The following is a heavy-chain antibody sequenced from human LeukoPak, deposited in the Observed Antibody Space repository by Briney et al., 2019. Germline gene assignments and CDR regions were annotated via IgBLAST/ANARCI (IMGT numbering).Heavy chain of an antibody. Sequence: ASVKVSCKASGYTFTGYYMHWVRQAPGQGLEWMGWINPNSGGTNYAQKFQGRVTMTRDTSISTAYMELSRLRSDDTAVYYCARGSPAVVAQKGDYWGQGTLVTVSS. CDR2: INPNSGGT. D-gene: IGHD6-19*01. V-gene: IGHV1-2*02. J-gene: IGHJ4*02. CDR1: GYTFTGYY. CDR3: ARGSPAVVAQKGDY.